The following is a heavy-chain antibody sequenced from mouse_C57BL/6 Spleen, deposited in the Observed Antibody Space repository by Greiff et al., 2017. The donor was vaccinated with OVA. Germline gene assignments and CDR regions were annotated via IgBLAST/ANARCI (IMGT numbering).Heavy chain of an antibody. V-gene: IGHV1-82*01. D-gene: IGHD1-1*01. Sequence: VKLMESGPELVKPGASVKISCKASGYAFSSSWMNWVKQRPGKGLEWIGRIYPGDGDTNYNGKFKGKATLTADKSSSTAYMQLSSLTSEDSAVYFCATITTVVATDYAMDYWGQGTSVTVSS. CDR1: GYAFSSSW. CDR2: IYPGDGDT. CDR3: ATITTVVATDYAMDY. J-gene: IGHJ4*01.